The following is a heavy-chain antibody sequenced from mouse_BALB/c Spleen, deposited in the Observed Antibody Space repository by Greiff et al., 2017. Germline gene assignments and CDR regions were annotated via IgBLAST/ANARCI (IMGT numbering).Heavy chain of an antibody. CDR1: GFSLTSYG. CDR2: IWAGGST. Sequence: VKLVESGPGLVAPSQSLSITCTVSGFSLTSYGVHWVRQPPGKGLEWLGVIWAGGSTNYNSALMSRLSISKDNSKSQVFLKMNSLQTDDTAMYYCARELGLYWYFDVWGAGTTVTVSS. J-gene: IGHJ1*01. D-gene: IGHD4-1*01. CDR3: ARELGLYWYFDV. V-gene: IGHV2-9*02.